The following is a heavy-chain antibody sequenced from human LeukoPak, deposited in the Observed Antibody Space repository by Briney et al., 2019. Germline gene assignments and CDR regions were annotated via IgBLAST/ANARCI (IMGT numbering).Heavy chain of an antibody. V-gene: IGHV3-15*01. CDR1: GFTFSNAW. CDR2: IKTKTDGRTA. J-gene: IGHJ4*02. CDR3: TTDPAVDYYFYY. D-gene: IGHD5-12*01. Sequence: GGSLRLSCAASGFTFSNAWMSWVCQAPGRGLEWVGRIKTKTDGRTADYAALVKGRFTISRDDSKDTLYLQMNSLNTEDTAVYYCTTDPAVDYYFYYWGQGTLVTVSS.